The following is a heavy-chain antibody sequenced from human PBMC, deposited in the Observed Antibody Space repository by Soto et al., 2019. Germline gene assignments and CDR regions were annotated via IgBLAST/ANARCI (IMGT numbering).Heavy chain of an antibody. J-gene: IGHJ4*02. Sequence: PSETLSLTCAVYGGSFSGYYWSWIRQPPGKGLEWIGEINHSGSTNYNPSLKSRVTISVDTSKNQFSLKLSSVTAADTAVYYCARGSRTIFGVVIDKKSDYWGQGTLVTVSS. CDR1: GGSFSGYY. D-gene: IGHD3-3*01. CDR2: INHSGST. CDR3: ARGSRTIFGVVIDKKSDY. V-gene: IGHV4-34*01.